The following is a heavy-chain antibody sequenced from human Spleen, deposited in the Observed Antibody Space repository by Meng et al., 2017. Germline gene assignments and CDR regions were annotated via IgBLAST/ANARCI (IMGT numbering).Heavy chain of an antibody. CDR3: AREFSSYFDS. CDR2: INPKSGDT. CDR1: RFTCPDFY. J-gene: IGHJ4*02. D-gene: IGHD3-3*01. Sequence: QVEQVRVGVEVQRPGAKVTGTCTPSRFTCPDFYLHWVRPAPGQGLEWMGRINPKSGDTEYAQKFQARVTMTGDTSISKAYMELSGLRSDDTAMYYCAREFSSYFDSWGQGTLVTVSS. V-gene: IGHV1-2*06.